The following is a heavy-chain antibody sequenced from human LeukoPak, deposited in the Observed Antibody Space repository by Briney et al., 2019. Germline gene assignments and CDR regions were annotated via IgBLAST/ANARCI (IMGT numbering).Heavy chain of an antibody. CDR2: INHSGST. Sequence: PSETLSLTCAVYGGSFSGYYWSWIRQPPGKGLEWIGEINHSGSTNYNPSLKSRVTISVDTSKNQFSLKLSSVTAADTAVYYCARLRYYGSKVYGMDVWGQGTTVTVSS. J-gene: IGHJ6*02. V-gene: IGHV4-34*01. CDR3: ARLRYYGSKVYGMDV. D-gene: IGHD3-10*01. CDR1: GGSFSGYY.